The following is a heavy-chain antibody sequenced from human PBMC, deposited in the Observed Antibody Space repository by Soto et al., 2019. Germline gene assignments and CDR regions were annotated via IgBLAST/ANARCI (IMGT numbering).Heavy chain of an antibody. D-gene: IGHD3-16*02. CDR1: GFTFSTYA. V-gene: IGHV3-30-3*01. CDR3: AREPAIVNTLDV. J-gene: IGHJ6*02. Sequence: QVQLVESGGGVVQPGRSLRLSCAASGFTFSTYAMHWVRQAPGKGLEWVAIISYDGSNKYYADSVMGRFTISRDNSKNTLYLQMTSLRPDDTAVYYCAREPAIVNTLDVWGQGTTVTVSS. CDR2: ISYDGSNK.